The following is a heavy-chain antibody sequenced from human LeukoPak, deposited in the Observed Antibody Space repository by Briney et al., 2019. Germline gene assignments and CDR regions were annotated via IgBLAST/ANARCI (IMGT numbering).Heavy chain of an antibody. Sequence: LGASLRLSCAASGFTVSSNYMSWVRQAPGKGLEWVSVIYSGGSTYYADSVKGRFTISRDNSKNTLYLQMNSLRAEDTAVYYCARDTYYYDSSGYPPLHDAFDIWGQGTMVTVSS. J-gene: IGHJ3*02. V-gene: IGHV3-53*01. D-gene: IGHD3-22*01. CDR2: IYSGGST. CDR3: ARDTYYYDSSGYPPLHDAFDI. CDR1: GFTVSSNY.